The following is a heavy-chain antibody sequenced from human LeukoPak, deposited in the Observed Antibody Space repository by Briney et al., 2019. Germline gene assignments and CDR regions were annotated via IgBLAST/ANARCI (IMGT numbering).Heavy chain of an antibody. Sequence: GGSLRLSCVASGFTFSSYAMSWVRQAPGKGLEWVSAISGSGGSTYYADSVKGRFTISRDNSKNTLYLQMNSLRAEDTAVYYCAKGDYYGSGSYYYYYYMDVWGKGTTVTVSS. CDR2: ISGSGGST. CDR1: GFTFSSYA. CDR3: AKGDYYGSGSYYYYYYMDV. D-gene: IGHD3-10*01. J-gene: IGHJ6*03. V-gene: IGHV3-23*01.